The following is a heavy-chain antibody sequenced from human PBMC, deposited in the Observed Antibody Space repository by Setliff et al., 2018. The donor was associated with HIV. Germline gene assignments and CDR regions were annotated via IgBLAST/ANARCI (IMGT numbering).Heavy chain of an antibody. CDR3: ARVVVRGVAFIAEYFQH. CDR2: IKEDGSEK. CDR1: GFLFHTYW. V-gene: IGHV3-7*05. J-gene: IGHJ1*01. D-gene: IGHD3-10*01. Sequence: GGSLRLSCAASGFLFHTYWMSWVRQAPGKGLEWVANIKEDGSEKYYVDSVKGRFTISRDNAENSLYLQMNSLTAEDTAVYYCARVVVRGVAFIAEYFQHWGQGTLVTVSS.